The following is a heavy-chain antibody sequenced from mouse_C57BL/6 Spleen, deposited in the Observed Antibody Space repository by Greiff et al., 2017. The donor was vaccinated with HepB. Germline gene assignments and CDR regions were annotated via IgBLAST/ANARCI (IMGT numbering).Heavy chain of an antibody. D-gene: IGHD1-1*01. V-gene: IGHV1-15*01. CDR2: IDPETGGT. J-gene: IGHJ4*01. CDR3: TRGGYYYGSSYPLSMDY. CDR1: GYTFTDYE. Sequence: QVQLQQSGAELVRPGASVTLSCKASGYTFTDYEMHWVKQTPVHGLEWIGAIDPETGGTAYNQKFKGKAILTADKSSSTAYMELRSLTSEDSAVYYCTRGGYYYGSSYPLSMDYWGQGTSVTVAS.